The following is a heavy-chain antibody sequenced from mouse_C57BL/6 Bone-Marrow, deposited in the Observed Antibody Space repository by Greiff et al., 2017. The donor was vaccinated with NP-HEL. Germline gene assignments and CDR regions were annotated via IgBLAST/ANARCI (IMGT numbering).Heavy chain of an antibody. J-gene: IGHJ4*01. V-gene: IGHV1-81*01. CDR1: SYTFTSYG. CDR2: IYPRSGNT. D-gene: IGHD2-2*01. CDR3: ASGHGSYAMDY. Sequence: VQLQQSGAELARPGASVKLSCKASSYTFTSYGISWVKQRTGQGLEWIGEIYPRSGNTYYNEKFKGKATLTADKSSSTAYMELRSLTSEDSAVYFCASGHGSYAMDYWGQGTSVTVSS.